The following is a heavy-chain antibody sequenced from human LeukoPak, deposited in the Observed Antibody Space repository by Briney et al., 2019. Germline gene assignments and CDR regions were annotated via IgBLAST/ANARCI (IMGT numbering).Heavy chain of an antibody. Sequence: PGRSLRLSCTASGFTFGDYAMSWVRQAPGKGLEWVGFIRSKAYGGTTEYAASVKGRFTISRDDSKSIAYLQMNSLKTEDTAVYYCTRSGATVSGWPFPYDYWDQGTLVTVSS. CDR1: GFTFGDYA. V-gene: IGHV3-49*04. J-gene: IGHJ4*02. CDR3: TRSGATVSGWPFPYDY. D-gene: IGHD6-19*01. CDR2: IRSKAYGGTT.